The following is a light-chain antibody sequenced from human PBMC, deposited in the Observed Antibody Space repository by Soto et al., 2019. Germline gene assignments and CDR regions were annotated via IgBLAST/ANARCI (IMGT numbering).Light chain of an antibody. Sequence: QSALTQPPSASGSPGQSVTISCTGTRSDVGDYNYVSWYQQHPGKAPKLLIYEVTKRPSGVPDRFSGSQSANTASLTGSGLQAEDEADYYRSSYAGSDNFEVFGGGTKVTVL. CDR1: RSDVGDYNY. V-gene: IGLV2-8*01. CDR3: SSYAGSDNFEV. CDR2: EVT. J-gene: IGLJ2*01.